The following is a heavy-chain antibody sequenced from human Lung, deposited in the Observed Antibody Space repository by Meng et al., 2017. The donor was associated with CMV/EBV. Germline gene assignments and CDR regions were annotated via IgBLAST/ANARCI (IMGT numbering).Heavy chain of an antibody. D-gene: IGHD2-2*01. V-gene: IGHV3-21*04. Sequence: GGSXRLXCAASGFTFSTYRMNWVRQAPGKGLEWVSSISSSSSYIYYADSVKGRFTISRDNAKNSLYLQMNSLRAEDTALYYCAKADIVVVPAGAFDIWGQGTMVTVSS. CDR1: GFTFSTYR. CDR2: ISSSSSYI. J-gene: IGHJ3*02. CDR3: AKADIVVVPAGAFDI.